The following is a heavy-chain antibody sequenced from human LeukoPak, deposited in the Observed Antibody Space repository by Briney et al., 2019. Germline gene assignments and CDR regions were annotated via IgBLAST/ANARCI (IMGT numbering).Heavy chain of an antibody. Sequence: GGSLRLSCAASGFTFSSYAMSWVRQAPGKGLEWVSAISGSGGSTYYADSVKGRFTISRDNSKNTLYLQMNSLRAEDTAAYYCGKVKTVSSFDYWGQGTLVTVSS. CDR2: ISGSGGST. CDR1: GFTFSSYA. D-gene: IGHD2-21*02. CDR3: GKVKTVSSFDY. V-gene: IGHV3-23*01. J-gene: IGHJ4*02.